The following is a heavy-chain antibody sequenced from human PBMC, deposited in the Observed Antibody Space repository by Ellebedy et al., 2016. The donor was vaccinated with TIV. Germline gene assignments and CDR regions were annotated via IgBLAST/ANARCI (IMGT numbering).Heavy chain of an antibody. D-gene: IGHD1-1*01. V-gene: IGHV3-53*05. CDR2: ISAGGNT. CDR3: ARDGLERQPHRWFDP. J-gene: IGHJ5*02. CDR1: GFTVSNSY. Sequence: GESLKISCAASGFTVSNSYMNWVRQAPGKGLEWVSGISAGGNTYYADSVKGRFTISRDNSKNTLYLQMSSLRAEDTAVYYCARDGLERQPHRWFDPWGQGTLVTVSS.